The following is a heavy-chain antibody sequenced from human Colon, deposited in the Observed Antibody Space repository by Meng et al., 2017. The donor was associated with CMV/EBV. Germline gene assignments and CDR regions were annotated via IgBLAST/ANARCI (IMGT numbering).Heavy chain of an antibody. CDR1: GFTFSSFA. CDR2: IDSSHRT. Sequence: GESLKISCAASGFTFSSFAMTWVRQAPGKGLEWVSTIDSSHRTYYADSVKGRFTISRDDSMNTLHLQMTSLRAEDTAVYYCAKSLGDTAMDLDEWSQETLVTVSS. J-gene: IGHJ4*02. V-gene: IGHV3-23*01. CDR3: AKSLGDTAMDLDE. D-gene: IGHD5-18*01.